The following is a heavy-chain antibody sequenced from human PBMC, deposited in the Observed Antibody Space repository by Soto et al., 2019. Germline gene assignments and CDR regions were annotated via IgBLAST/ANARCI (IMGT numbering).Heavy chain of an antibody. CDR2: IIPIFGTA. V-gene: IGHV1-69*01. D-gene: IGHD1-7*01. J-gene: IGHJ4*02. Sequence: QVQLVQSGAEVKKPGSSVKVSCKASGGTFSSYAISWVRQAPGQGLEWMGGIIPIFGTANYAQTFQSRVTITADESTSTAYMELSSQRSDDTAVYYCASANEYNWNYEAGFDYWGQGTLVTVSS. CDR1: GGTFSSYA. CDR3: ASANEYNWNYEAGFDY.